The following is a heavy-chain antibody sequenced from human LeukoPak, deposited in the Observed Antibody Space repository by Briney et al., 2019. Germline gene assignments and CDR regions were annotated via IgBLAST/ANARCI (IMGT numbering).Heavy chain of an antibody. Sequence: GGSLRLSCVVSGFAFSSNWMAWVRQAPGRGLAWDASVDLDGGDKYSVDSVKGRLTISRDNAKNSLYLRMDSLRAEDTAVYYCARAVYASSSDSWGQGALVTVSS. J-gene: IGHJ4*02. V-gene: IGHV3-7*05. CDR1: GFAFSSNW. CDR2: VDLDGGDK. CDR3: ARAVYASSSDS. D-gene: IGHD6-6*01.